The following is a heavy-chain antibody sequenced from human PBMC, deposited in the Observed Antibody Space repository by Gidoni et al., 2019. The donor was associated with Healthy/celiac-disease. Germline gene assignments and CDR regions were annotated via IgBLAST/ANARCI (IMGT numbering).Heavy chain of an antibody. Sequence: QVQLVQSGAEVKKPGSSVKVSCKASGGTFSSYAISWVRQAPGQGLEWMGGIIPIFGTANYAQKFQGRVTITADESTSTAYMELSSLRSEDTAVYYCARSPQYSSGSPRAWYFDLWGRGTLVTVSS. D-gene: IGHD6-19*01. V-gene: IGHV1-69*01. CDR3: ARSPQYSSGSPRAWYFDL. CDR1: GGTFSSYA. CDR2: IIPIFGTA. J-gene: IGHJ2*01.